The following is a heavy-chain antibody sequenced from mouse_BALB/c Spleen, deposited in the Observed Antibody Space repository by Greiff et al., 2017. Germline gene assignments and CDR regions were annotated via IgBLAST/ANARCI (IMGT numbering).Heavy chain of an antibody. V-gene: IGHV1-54*03. J-gene: IGHJ2*01. CDR3: ARGYYDYDGPLDY. CDR2: INPGSGGT. CDR1: GYAFTNYL. D-gene: IGHD2-4*01. Sequence: VQLQQSGAELVRPGTSVKVSCKASGYAFTNYLIEWVKQRPGQGLEWIGVINPGSGGTNYNEKFKGKATLTADKSSSTAYMQLSSLTSDDSAVYFCARGYYDYDGPLDYWGQGTTLTVSS.